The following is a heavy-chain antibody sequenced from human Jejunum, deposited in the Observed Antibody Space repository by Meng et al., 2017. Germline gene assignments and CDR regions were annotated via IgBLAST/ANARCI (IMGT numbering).Heavy chain of an antibody. V-gene: IGHV3-23*01. Sequence: VQLLEAGGGLVQPVGSRRLSCAASGFTFNSFAMSWVRQAPGKGLEWVSAISGSGDNTFYADSVKGRFTISRVNSKNTLYLQMNSLRAEDTAVYYCAKDEELHCWGQGSLVTVSS. D-gene: IGHD3-10*01. CDR1: GFTFNSFA. J-gene: IGHJ4*02. CDR3: AKDEELHC. CDR2: ISGSGDNT.